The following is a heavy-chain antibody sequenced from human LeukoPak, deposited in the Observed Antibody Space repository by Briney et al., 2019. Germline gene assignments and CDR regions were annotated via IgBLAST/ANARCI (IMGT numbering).Heavy chain of an antibody. CDR2: IKQDGSEK. D-gene: IGHD6-13*01. CDR1: GFTFSSYW. CDR3: ARDRDSSSWYPLYYFDY. Sequence: PGGSLRLSCAASGFTFSSYWMSWVRQAPGKGLEWVANIKQDGSEKYYVGSVKGRFTISRDNAKNSLYLQMNSLRAEDTAVYYCARDRDSSSWYPLYYFDYWGQGTLVTVSS. V-gene: IGHV3-7*01. J-gene: IGHJ4*02.